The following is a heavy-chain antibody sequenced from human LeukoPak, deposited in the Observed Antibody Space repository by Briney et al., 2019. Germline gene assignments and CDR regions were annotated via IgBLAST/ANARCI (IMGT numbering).Heavy chain of an antibody. CDR2: ISHIGST. Sequence: SETLSLTCTVSGASISGHYLTWLRQPPGKGLEWIGYISHIGSTNYNPSLKSRLTISVDTSKNQFSLKLTSMTAADTAVYYCARHSNVVVPAALTGDAFDIWGQGTMVTVSS. J-gene: IGHJ3*02. CDR1: GASISGHY. V-gene: IGHV4-59*08. D-gene: IGHD2-2*01. CDR3: ARHSNVVVPAALTGDAFDI.